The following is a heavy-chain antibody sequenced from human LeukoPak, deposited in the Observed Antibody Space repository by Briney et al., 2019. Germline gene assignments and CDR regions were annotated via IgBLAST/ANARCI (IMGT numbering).Heavy chain of an antibody. J-gene: IGHJ3*02. CDR1: GGSISSSSYY. D-gene: IGHD3-16*01. CDR2: IYYSGST. CDR3: ARPMIPFDAFDI. Sequence: SETLSLTCTVSGGSISSSSYYWGWIRQPPGKGLEWIGSIYYSGSTYYNPSLKSRVTISVDTSKNQFSLKLSSVTAADTAVYYCARPMIPFDAFDIWGQGTMVTVSS. V-gene: IGHV4-39*07.